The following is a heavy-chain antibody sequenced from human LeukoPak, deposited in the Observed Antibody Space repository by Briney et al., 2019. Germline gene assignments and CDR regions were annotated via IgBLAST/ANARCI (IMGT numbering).Heavy chain of an antibody. CDR3: ARMLGSSWKNWFDP. Sequence: ASVKVSCKASGYTFTSYDINWVRQATGQGLEWMGWMNPNSGNTGYAQKFQGRVTMTRNTSISTAYMELSSLRSEDTAVYYCARMLGSSWKNWFDPWGQGTLVTVSS. D-gene: IGHD6-13*01. CDR2: MNPNSGNT. CDR1: GYTFTSYD. J-gene: IGHJ5*02. V-gene: IGHV1-8*01.